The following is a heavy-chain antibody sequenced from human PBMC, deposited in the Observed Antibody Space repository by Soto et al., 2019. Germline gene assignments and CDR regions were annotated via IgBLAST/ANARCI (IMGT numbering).Heavy chain of an antibody. V-gene: IGHV3-33*01. CDR3: ARFPTYYYDSSGGVDAFDI. CDR1: GFTFSSYG. D-gene: IGHD3-22*01. CDR2: MWYDGSNK. Sequence: QVQLVESGGGVVQPGRCLRLSCAASGFTFSSYGMHWVRQAPGKGLEWVAVMWYDGSNKYYADSVKGRFTISRDNSKNSLYLKMNRVRAEDTAVDYCARFPTYYYDSSGGVDAFDIWGQGTMVTVSS. J-gene: IGHJ3*02.